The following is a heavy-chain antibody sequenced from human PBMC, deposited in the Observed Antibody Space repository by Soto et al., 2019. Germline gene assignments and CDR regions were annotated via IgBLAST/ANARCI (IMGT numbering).Heavy chain of an antibody. J-gene: IGHJ6*02. Sequence: QVQLVQSGAEVKKPGSSVKVSCKASGGTFSSYAISWVRQAPGQGLEWMGGIIPIFGTANYAQKFQGRVTITADKSTSTAYMELSSLRSEDTAVYYCARDIGEMETGGTYGMDVWGQGTTVTVSS. CDR2: IIPIFGTA. CDR3: ARDIGEMETGGTYGMDV. D-gene: IGHD3-10*01. V-gene: IGHV1-69*06. CDR1: GGTFSSYA.